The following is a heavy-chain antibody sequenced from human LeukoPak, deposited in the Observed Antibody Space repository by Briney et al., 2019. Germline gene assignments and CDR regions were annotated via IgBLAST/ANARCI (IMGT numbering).Heavy chain of an antibody. CDR3: ARVSIVGAGRVWFDP. CDR2: IYHSGST. J-gene: IGHJ5*02. Sequence: PSETLSLTCTVSGGSTSSGGYYWSWIRQPPGKGLEWIGYIYHSGSTYYNPSLKSRVTISVDTSKSQFSLKLTSVTAADTAVYYCARVSIVGAGRVWFDPWGQGTLVTVSS. V-gene: IGHV4-30-2*01. CDR1: GGSTSSGGYY. D-gene: IGHD1-26*01.